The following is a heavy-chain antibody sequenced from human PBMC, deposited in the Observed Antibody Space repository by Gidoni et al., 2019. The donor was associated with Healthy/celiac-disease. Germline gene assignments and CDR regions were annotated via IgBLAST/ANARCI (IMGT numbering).Heavy chain of an antibody. J-gene: IGHJ6*03. CDR1: GFTFSSYA. CDR2: ISGSGGST. V-gene: IGHV3-23*01. Sequence: EVQLLESGGGLVQPGGSLRLSCAASGFTFSSYAMSWVRQAPGKGLEWVSAISGSGGSTYYADSVKGRFTISRDKSKNTLYLQMNSLRAEDTAVYYCATYYDFWKDYYYMDVWGKGTTVTVSS. D-gene: IGHD3-3*01. CDR3: ATYYDFWKDYYYMDV.